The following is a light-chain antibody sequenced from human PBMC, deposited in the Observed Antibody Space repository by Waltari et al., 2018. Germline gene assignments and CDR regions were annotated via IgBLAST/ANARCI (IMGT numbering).Light chain of an antibody. Sequence: IVMTQSPDSLSVSLGERATINCWSSQSVFWNSNKNNYLAWYQHKPGQPPKLLISWASTRESGVPERFSGSGSGTDFALTISSLQAEDVAVYFCQHYYSAPVTFGGGTRVEIQ. CDR3: QHYYSAPVT. CDR2: WAS. CDR1: QSVFWNSNKNNY. V-gene: IGKV4-1*01. J-gene: IGKJ4*01.